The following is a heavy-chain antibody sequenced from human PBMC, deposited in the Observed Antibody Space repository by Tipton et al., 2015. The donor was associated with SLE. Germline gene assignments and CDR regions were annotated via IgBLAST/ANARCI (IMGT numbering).Heavy chain of an antibody. J-gene: IGHJ1*01. CDR1: GESFNGYF. CDR2: IYASGST. CDR3: ARGPEYESTAARGEHFQY. D-gene: IGHD6-6*01. V-gene: IGHV4-59*10. Sequence: GLVKPSQTLSLTCAVYGESFNGYFWTWIRQPPGKGLEWIGRIYASGSTNYNPSLRSRAAISVDTSKNQFSLKLKFVTAADTAVYYCARGPEYESTAARGEHFQYWGQGTLVTVSS.